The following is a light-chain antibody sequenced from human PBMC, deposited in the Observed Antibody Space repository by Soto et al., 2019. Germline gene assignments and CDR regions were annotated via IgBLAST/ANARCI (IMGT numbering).Light chain of an antibody. CDR1: SSDVGGYNY. Sequence: QSALTQPRSVSGSPGQSVTISCTGTSSDVGGYNYVSWYQQHPGKAPKLMIYDVTKRPSGVPDRFSGSKSGNTASLTISGLQAEDEADYHCCSYAGASTFEVFGTGTKVTVL. V-gene: IGLV2-11*01. CDR2: DVT. J-gene: IGLJ1*01. CDR3: CSYAGASTFEV.